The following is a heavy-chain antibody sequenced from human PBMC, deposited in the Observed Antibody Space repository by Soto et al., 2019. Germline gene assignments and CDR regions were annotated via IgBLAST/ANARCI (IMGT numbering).Heavy chain of an antibody. CDR1: GFTFSSYA. CDR2: ISGSGGST. CDR3: AKDLGYCSSTSCPNWFDP. V-gene: IGHV3-23*01. J-gene: IGHJ5*02. D-gene: IGHD2-2*01. Sequence: EVQLLESGGGLVQPGGSLRLSCAVSGFTFSSYAMSWVRQAPGKGLEWVSAISGSGGSTYYADSVKGRFTISRDNSKNTLYLQMNSLRAEDTAVYYCAKDLGYCSSTSCPNWFDPWGQGTLVTVSS.